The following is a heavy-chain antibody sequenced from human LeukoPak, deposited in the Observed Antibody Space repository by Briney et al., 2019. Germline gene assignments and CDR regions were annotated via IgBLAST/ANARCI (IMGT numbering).Heavy chain of an antibody. J-gene: IGHJ4*02. CDR3: ARGEGIAAASDY. CDR1: GFSFNNYR. D-gene: IGHD6-13*01. V-gene: IGHV3-7*01. Sequence: PRGSLRLSCAASGFSFNNYRMNWVRQAPGKGLEWVAHIKQDGSEIYYVASVKGRFTISRDNANNSLYLQMNNLRAEDTAVYYWARGEGIAAASDYWGQGTLVTVSS. CDR2: IKQDGSEI.